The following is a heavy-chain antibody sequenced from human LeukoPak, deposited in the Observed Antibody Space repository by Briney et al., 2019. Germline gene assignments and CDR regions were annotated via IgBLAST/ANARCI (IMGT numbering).Heavy chain of an antibody. CDR1: GGSVTSTKW. D-gene: IGHD3-3*01. Sequence: PSETLPVTRDVSGGSVTSTKWWTWVRQPPGKGLEWIGEVHLDGRTNYNPSLKSRLIMSVDLPENHVSLKLTSVTAADTAVYYCAREGGFYRPLDYSGQGALRSPS. J-gene: IGHJ4*02. CDR3: AREGGFYRPLDY. V-gene: IGHV4-4*02. CDR2: VHLDGRT.